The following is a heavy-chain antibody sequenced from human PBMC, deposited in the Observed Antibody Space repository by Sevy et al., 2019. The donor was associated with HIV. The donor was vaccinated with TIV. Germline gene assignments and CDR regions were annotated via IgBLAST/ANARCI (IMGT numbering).Heavy chain of an antibody. J-gene: IGHJ4*02. CDR1: GDSISSSNW. V-gene: IGHV4-4*02. Sequence: SETLSLMCAVSGDSISSSNWWSWVRQPPGKGLEWIGEIFHDGNANYNPSLKSRVTISVDRSKNQFSLKLSSVTAADTAVYYCARELLDVAGSFDSWGQRTLVTVSS. CDR3: ARELLDVAGSFDS. CDR2: IFHDGNA. D-gene: IGHD6-19*01.